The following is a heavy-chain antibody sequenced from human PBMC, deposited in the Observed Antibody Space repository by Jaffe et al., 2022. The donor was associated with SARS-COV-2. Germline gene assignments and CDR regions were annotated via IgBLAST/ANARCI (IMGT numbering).Heavy chain of an antibody. D-gene: IGHD3-3*01. CDR3: ARRRITIFGVVTLFDY. CDR1: GGSFSGYY. CDR2: INHSGST. Sequence: QVQLQQWGAGLLKPSETLSLTCAVYGGSFSGYYWSWIRQPPGKGLEWIGEINHSGSTNYNPSLKSRVTISVDTSKNQFSLKLSSVTAADTAVYYCARRRITIFGVVTLFDYWGQGTLVTVSS. V-gene: IGHV4-34*01. J-gene: IGHJ4*02.